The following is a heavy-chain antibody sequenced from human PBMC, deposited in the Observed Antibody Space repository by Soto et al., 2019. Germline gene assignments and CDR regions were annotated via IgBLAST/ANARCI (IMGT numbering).Heavy chain of an antibody. Sequence: GSLRLSCAASGFTFDDYAMHWVRQAPGKGLEWVSLISWDGGSTYYADSVKGRFTISRDNSKNSLYLQMNSLRTEDTALYYCAKDIECSSTSCYRHYYGMDVWGQGTTVTVSS. D-gene: IGHD2-2*02. V-gene: IGHV3-43*01. CDR1: GFTFDDYA. J-gene: IGHJ6*02. CDR3: AKDIECSSTSCYRHYYGMDV. CDR2: ISWDGGST.